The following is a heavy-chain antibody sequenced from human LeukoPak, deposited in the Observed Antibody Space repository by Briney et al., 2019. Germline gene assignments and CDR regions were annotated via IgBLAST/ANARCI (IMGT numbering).Heavy chain of an antibody. CDR2: ISYDGSNK. J-gene: IGHJ4*02. Sequence: GGSLRLSCAASGFTFSSYAMHWVRQAPGKGLEWVAVISYDGSNKYYADSVKGRFTISRDNSKNTLYLQMNSLRAEDTAVYYCARPPYHYYDSSGYFDYWGQGTLVTVSS. V-gene: IGHV3-30-3*01. CDR3: ARPPYHYYDSSGYFDY. CDR1: GFTFSSYA. D-gene: IGHD3-22*01.